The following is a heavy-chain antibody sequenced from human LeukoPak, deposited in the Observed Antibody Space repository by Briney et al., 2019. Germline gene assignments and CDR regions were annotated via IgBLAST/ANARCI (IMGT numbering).Heavy chain of an antibody. Sequence: GKSLRLSCAASGFSFSSYGMHWVRQAPGKGLEWVAVIWYDGSNKYYADSVKGRFTISRDNSKNTLCLQMNSLRAEDTGAYYCARGRRAYCGGDCPTNYYYYYMDVWGKGTTVTVSS. J-gene: IGHJ6*03. D-gene: IGHD2-21*01. CDR1: GFSFSSYG. CDR2: IWYDGSNK. V-gene: IGHV3-33*01. CDR3: ARGRRAYCGGDCPTNYYYYYMDV.